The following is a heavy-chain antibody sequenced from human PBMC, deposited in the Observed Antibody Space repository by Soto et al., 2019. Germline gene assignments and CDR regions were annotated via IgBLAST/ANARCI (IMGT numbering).Heavy chain of an antibody. Sequence: VASVKVSCKASGNTAPNYAIHWVRQAPGQGLEWMGRIIPILGIANYAQKLQGRVTMTTDTSTSTAYMELRSLRSDDTAVYYCARESSSSCHDYWGQGTLVTVSS. CDR1: GNTAPNYA. J-gene: IGHJ4*02. CDR2: IIPILGIA. V-gene: IGHV1-69*04. CDR3: ARESSSSCHDY. D-gene: IGHD6-13*01.